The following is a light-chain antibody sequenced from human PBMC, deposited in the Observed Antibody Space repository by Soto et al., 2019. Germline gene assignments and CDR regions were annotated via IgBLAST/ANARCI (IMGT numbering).Light chain of an antibody. CDR2: EVS. CDR1: SSDVGGAYDY. Sequence: QSALTQFPSASGSPGQSVTISCTGTSSDVGGAYDYVSWYQQHPGKAPRLMIYEVSKRPSGVPDRFSGSKSGNTASLTVSGLQAEDEADYYCSSYAGNNNFCVFVTGTKLTVL. J-gene: IGLJ1*01. V-gene: IGLV2-8*01. CDR3: SSYAGNNNFCV.